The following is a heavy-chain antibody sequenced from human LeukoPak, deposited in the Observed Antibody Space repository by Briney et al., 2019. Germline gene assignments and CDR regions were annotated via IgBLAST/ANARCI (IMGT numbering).Heavy chain of an antibody. CDR1: GCTISSSSYY. D-gene: IGHD2-15*01. CDR2: IYYRGST. V-gene: IGHV4-39*01. J-gene: IGHJ4*02. CDR3: ARRAFLCSGGSCYGRFFDY. Sequence: PSETLSLTCTVSGCTISSSSYYWGWIRQPPGKGLEWIGSIYYRGSTYYNPSLESRVPISVDTSKNQFSLKLSSVTAADTAVYYCARRAFLCSGGSCYGRFFDYWGQGTLVTVSS.